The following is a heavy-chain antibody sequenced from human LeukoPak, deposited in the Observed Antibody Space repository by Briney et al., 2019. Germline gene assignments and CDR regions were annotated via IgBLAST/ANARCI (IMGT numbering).Heavy chain of an antibody. V-gene: IGHV4-34*01. Sequence: SETLSLTCAVYGGSFSGYYWSWIRQPPPKGLEWIGESNHSRSTNYNPSLKRGVTISVDTSKSQFSLKLSSVTAEDTAVYYCARIRRIVVVPAAIRHPRGNWFDPWGQGTLVTVSS. D-gene: IGHD2-2*01. CDR1: GGSFSGYY. CDR3: ARIRRIVVVPAAIRHPRGNWFDP. J-gene: IGHJ5*02. CDR2: SNHSRST.